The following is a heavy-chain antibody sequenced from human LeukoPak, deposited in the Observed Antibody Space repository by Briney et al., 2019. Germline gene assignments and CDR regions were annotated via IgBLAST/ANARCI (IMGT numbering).Heavy chain of an antibody. V-gene: IGHV4-39*07. CDR3: ARAYSSSWYFNWFDP. CDR1: GDSISSSNHY. J-gene: IGHJ5*02. CDR2: IYYSGST. D-gene: IGHD6-13*01. Sequence: SETLSLTCTVSGDSISSSNHYWGWIRQPPGKGLEWIGSIYYSGSTYYNPSLKSRVTISVDTSKNQFSLKLSSVTAADTAVYFCARAYSSSWYFNWFDPWGQGTLVTVSS.